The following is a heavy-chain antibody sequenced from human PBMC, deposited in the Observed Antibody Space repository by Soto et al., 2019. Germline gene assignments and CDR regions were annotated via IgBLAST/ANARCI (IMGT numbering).Heavy chain of an antibody. V-gene: IGHV4-39*01. CDR3: ARQLQDYYGSGVGSDY. CDR1: GGSISSSSYY. Sequence: QLQLQESGPGLVKPSETLSLTCTVSGGSISSSSYYWGWIRQPPGKGLEWIGSIYYSGSTYYNPSLKSRVTISVDTSKNQFSLKLSSVTAADTAVYYCARQLQDYYGSGVGSDYWGQGTLVTVSS. J-gene: IGHJ4*02. D-gene: IGHD3-10*01. CDR2: IYYSGST.